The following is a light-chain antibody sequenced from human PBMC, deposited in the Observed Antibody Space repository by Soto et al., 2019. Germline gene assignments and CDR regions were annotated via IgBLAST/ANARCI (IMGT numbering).Light chain of an antibody. J-gene: IGKJ3*01. Sequence: EIVLTQSPATLSWSPGVRATLSCMARESVTSSCLAWYQRKPGQAPRLLIHTTSTRATDIPDRFSGSGSGTDFTLTISRLEPYDFAVYYCQQCGGYPLFSIGPGTTVDI. CDR3: QQCGGYPLFS. CDR2: TTS. V-gene: IGKV3-20*01. CDR1: ESVTSSC.